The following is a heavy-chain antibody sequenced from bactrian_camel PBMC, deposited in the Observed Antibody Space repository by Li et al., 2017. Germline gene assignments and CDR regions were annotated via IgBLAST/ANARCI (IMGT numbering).Heavy chain of an antibody. Sequence: VQLVESGGGLVQPGGSVKLSCVVSEIAFSAYDMNWVRQAPGKGPEWVSGINRSGTTTFYSESVKGRFTISRDNDKKTLYLQLSSLKTEDTAMYYCAADPNFSDYAPCPDEFKYSGQGTQVTVS. CDR1: EIAFSAYD. V-gene: IGHV3S31*01. D-gene: IGHD4*01. CDR3: AADPNFSDYAPCPDEFKY. CDR2: INRSGTTT. J-gene: IGHJ4*01.